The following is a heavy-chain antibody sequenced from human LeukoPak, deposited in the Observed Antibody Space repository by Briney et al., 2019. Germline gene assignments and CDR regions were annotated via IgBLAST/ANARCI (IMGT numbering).Heavy chain of an antibody. D-gene: IGHD6-13*01. CDR2: ISWNRVSI. V-gene: IGHV3-9*01. CDR3: VKDITPIAAGGNIDY. CDR1: GFTFSSYG. Sequence: PGGSLRLSCAASGFTFSSYGMHWVRQAPGKGLEWVSGISWNRVSIGYADSVKGRFTISRDNAKNSLYLQMNSLRAEDTALYYCVKDITPIAAGGNIDYWGQGTLVTVSS. J-gene: IGHJ4*02.